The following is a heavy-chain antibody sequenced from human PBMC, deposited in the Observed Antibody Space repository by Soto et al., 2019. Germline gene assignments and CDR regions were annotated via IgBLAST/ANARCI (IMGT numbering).Heavy chain of an antibody. CDR1: GFTFSSYA. J-gene: IGHJ4*02. D-gene: IGHD6-6*01. CDR3: AKRSSSSTLDY. CDR2: ISGSDDST. Sequence: EVQLLESGGGLVQPGESLRLSCAASGFTFSSYAMSWVRQAPGKGLEWVSVISGSDDSTYYADSMKGRFTISRDNSKNTLYLQMNSLRAEDTAVYYCAKRSSSSTLDYWGQGTLVTVSS. V-gene: IGHV3-23*01.